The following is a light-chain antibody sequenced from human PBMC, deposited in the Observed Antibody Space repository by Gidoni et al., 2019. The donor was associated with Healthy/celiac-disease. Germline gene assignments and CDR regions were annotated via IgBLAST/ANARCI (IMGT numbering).Light chain of an antibody. J-gene: IGKJ4*01. CDR1: QSVSSSY. Sequence: EIVLTQYPGTLSLSPGERATLSCRSSQSVSSSYLAWYQPQPGQAPSLLISGASSRATGIPDRFSGSGSGTDFTLTISRLEPEDFAVYYCQQYGSSPTTFGGGTKVEIK. CDR2: GAS. CDR3: QQYGSSPTT. V-gene: IGKV3-20*01.